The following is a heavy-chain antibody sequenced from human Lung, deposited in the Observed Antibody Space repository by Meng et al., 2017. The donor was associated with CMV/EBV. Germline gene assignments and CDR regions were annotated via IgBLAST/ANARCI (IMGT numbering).Heavy chain of an antibody. CDR2: IYTGGSA. D-gene: IGHD1-14*01. CDR3: ATQAPPGITDKDYFYYGMDV. Sequence: GGSXRLXCAVSGFXVSSNYMTWVRQTPGKGLEWVSIIYTGGSASYADSVKGRFTISRDNSKNTLYLQMNSLRAEDTAVYYCATQAPPGITDKDYFYYGMDVXGQGXTVTVSS. CDR1: GFXVSSNY. V-gene: IGHV3-53*01. J-gene: IGHJ6*02.